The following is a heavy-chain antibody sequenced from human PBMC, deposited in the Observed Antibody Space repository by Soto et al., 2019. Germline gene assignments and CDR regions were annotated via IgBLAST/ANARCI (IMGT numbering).Heavy chain of an antibody. J-gene: IGHJ4*02. CDR3: AIIDSSASPPVY. D-gene: IGHD3-22*01. CDR2: ISIGGTTI. V-gene: IGHV3-48*04. Sequence: HPGGSLRLSCAASGFTFRNYNMNWVRQAPGKGLEWVSHISIGGTTIDYADSVKGRFTISRDNAKNTLYLQMNSLRAEDTAVYYCAIIDSSASPPVYWGQGTLVPVSS. CDR1: GFTFRNYN.